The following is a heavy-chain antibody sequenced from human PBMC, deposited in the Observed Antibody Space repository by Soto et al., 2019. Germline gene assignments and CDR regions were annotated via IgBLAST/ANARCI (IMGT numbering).Heavy chain of an antibody. CDR3: VMVDNYVTPTPQDV. Sequence: QVQLVQSGDEVKKPGASVKVSCKASGYIFVNYGIAWVRQAPRQGLEWMGWISPYTGNTHSASKVQGRLTMTTDTATSTAYMDLGSLTSDDPAVYYCVMVDNYVTPTPQDVWGQGTTVTVSS. J-gene: IGHJ6*02. CDR2: ISPYTGNT. D-gene: IGHD3-16*01. V-gene: IGHV1-18*01. CDR1: GYIFVNYG.